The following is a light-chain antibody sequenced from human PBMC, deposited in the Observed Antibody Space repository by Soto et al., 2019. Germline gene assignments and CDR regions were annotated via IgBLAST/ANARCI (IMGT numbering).Light chain of an antibody. J-gene: IGKJ5*01. V-gene: IGKV1-39*01. CDR1: QSISSY. CDR2: AAS. Sequence: DIRMTQSPSSLPASVGDRVTITCRASQSISSYLNWYQQKPGKAPKLLIYAASSLQSGVPSRLSGSGSGTDFTLTISSLQPEDFATYYCQQSYSTPTFGQGTRLEIK. CDR3: QQSYSTPT.